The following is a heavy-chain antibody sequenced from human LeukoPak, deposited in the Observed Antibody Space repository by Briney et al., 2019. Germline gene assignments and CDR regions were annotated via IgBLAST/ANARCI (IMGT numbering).Heavy chain of an antibody. D-gene: IGHD3-16*01. CDR2: IYTSGST. Sequence: SETLSLTCTVSGGSISSYYWSWIRQPAGKGLEWIGRIYTSGSTNYNPSLKSRVTISVDTSKNQFSLKLSSVTAADTAVYYCARTLYDYVWGSNWFDPWGQGTLVTVSS. CDR1: GGSISSYY. J-gene: IGHJ5*02. CDR3: ARTLYDYVWGSNWFDP. V-gene: IGHV4-4*07.